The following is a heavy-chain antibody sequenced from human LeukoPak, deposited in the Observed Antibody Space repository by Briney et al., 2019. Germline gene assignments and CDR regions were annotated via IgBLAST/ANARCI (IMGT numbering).Heavy chain of an antibody. CDR3: TRNVYWRFDY. CDR2: ISSSSSYI. V-gene: IGHV3-21*04. J-gene: IGHJ4*02. CDR1: GFTFSSYC. D-gene: IGHD1-26*01. Sequence: GSLKLSRGSFGFTFSSYCMDLVRQAPGKGLEWVSSISSSSSYIYYADSVKGRFTISRDNAKNSLYLQMNSLRAEDTAVYYCTRNVYWRFDYWGQGTLVSVSS.